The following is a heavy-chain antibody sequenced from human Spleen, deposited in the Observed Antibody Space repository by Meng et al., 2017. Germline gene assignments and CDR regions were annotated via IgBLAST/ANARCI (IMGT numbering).Heavy chain of an antibody. V-gene: IGHV3-23*01. CDR1: GFTFSSYE. CDR2: ISSSGGST. CDR3: ARDRYYDSSGHNNWFDP. J-gene: IGHJ5*02. Sequence: GESLKISCAASGFTFSSYEMNWVRQAPGKGLEWVSTISSSGGSTYYADSVKGRFTISRDNSNNTLYLQMNSLRLEDTALYYCARDRYYDSSGHNNWFDPWGLGTLVTVSS. D-gene: IGHD3-22*01.